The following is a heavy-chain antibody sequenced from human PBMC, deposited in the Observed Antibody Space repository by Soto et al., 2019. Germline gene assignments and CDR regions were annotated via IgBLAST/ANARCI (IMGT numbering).Heavy chain of an antibody. CDR3: ARASITGTSYYYGMDV. CDR2: MNPNSGNT. D-gene: IGHD1-20*01. CDR1: GYTFTSYD. V-gene: IGHV1-8*01. Sequence: QVQLVQSGAEVKKPGASVKVSCKASGYTFTSYDINWVRQATGQGLEWMGWMNPNSGNTGYAQKFQGRVTMTRNTSISTAYMELSSLRSEDTAVYYCARASITGTSYYYGMDVWGQGTTVTVSS. J-gene: IGHJ6*02.